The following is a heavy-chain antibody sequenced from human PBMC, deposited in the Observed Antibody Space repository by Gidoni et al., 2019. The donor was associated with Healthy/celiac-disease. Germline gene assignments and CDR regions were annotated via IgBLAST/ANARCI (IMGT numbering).Heavy chain of an antibody. CDR2: ISYDGSNK. V-gene: IGHV3-30-3*01. D-gene: IGHD4-17*01. CDR1: GFTFSSYA. Sequence: QVQLVEPGGGVVQPGRSLRLSCAASGFTFSSYAMHWVRQAPGKGLEWVAVISYDGSNKYYADSVKGRFTISRDNSKNTLYLQMNSLRAEDTAVYYCAREAPSTSKGDYEYYYYYYGMDVWGQGTTVTVSS. J-gene: IGHJ6*02. CDR3: AREAPSTSKGDYEYYYYYYGMDV.